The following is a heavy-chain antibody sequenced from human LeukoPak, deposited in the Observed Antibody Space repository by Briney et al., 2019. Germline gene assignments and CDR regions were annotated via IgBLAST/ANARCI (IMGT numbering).Heavy chain of an antibody. V-gene: IGHV3-21*01. Sequence: NPGGSLRLSCAASGFTFSSYSMNWVRQAPGKGLEWASSITGSSSYIYYADSVKGRFTISRDNAKNSLYLQMNSLRAEDTAVYYCARVFHDYNYYDSSFDYWGQGALVTVSS. CDR1: GFTFSSYS. J-gene: IGHJ4*02. CDR2: ITGSSSYI. CDR3: ARVFHDYNYYDSSFDY. D-gene: IGHD3-22*01.